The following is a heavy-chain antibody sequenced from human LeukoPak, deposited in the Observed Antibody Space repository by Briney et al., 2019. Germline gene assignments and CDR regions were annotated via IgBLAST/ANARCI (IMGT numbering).Heavy chain of an antibody. CDR2: INHSGST. J-gene: IGHJ4*02. CDR1: GGSFSGYY. V-gene: IGHV4-34*01. Sequence: SETLSLTCAVYGGSFSGYYWSWIRQPPGKGLEWIGEINHSGSTNYNPSLKSRVTISVDTSKNRFSLKLSSVTAADTAVYYCARFDPPVFYDSRGYSFDYWGQETLVPASS. D-gene: IGHD3-22*01. CDR3: ARFDPPVFYDSRGYSFDY.